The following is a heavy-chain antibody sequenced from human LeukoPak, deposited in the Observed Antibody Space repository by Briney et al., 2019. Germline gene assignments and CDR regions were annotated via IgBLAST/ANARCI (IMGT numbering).Heavy chain of an antibody. V-gene: IGHV4-59*08. CDR2: IYYSGST. J-gene: IGHJ3*02. Sequence: PSETLSLTCTVSGGSISGYHWNWIRQPPGKGLEWIGYIYYSGSTDSNPSLKSRVTISVDTSKNQFTLKLTSVTAADTATYYCARRNDFDIWGPGTMVTVSS. CDR3: ARRNDFDI. CDR1: GGSISGYH.